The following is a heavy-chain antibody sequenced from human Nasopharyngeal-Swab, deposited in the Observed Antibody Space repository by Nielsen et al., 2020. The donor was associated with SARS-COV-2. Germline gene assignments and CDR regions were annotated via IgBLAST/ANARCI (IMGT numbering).Heavy chain of an antibody. CDR3: ARVFWGYCSSTSCSNYYYYYYMDV. V-gene: IGHV4-31*02. Sequence: RQAPGKGLEWIGYIYYSGSTYCNPSLKSRVTISVDTSKNQFSLKLSSVTAADTAVYYCARVFWGYCSSTSCSNYYYYYYMDVWGKGTTVTVSS. CDR2: IYYSGST. J-gene: IGHJ6*03. D-gene: IGHD2-2*01.